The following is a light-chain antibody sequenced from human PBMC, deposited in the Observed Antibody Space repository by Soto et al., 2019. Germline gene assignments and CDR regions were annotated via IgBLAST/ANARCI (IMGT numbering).Light chain of an antibody. Sequence: QSALTQPASVSGSPGQSITISCTGTISDIGGYNFISWYQHHPGKAPKLVIYDVNNRPSGISYRFSGSKSGNTASLTISGLQAEDEADYYCASHTRTTTLVFGGGTQLTVL. V-gene: IGLV2-14*01. CDR3: ASHTRTTTLV. J-gene: IGLJ7*01. CDR1: ISDIGGYNF. CDR2: DVN.